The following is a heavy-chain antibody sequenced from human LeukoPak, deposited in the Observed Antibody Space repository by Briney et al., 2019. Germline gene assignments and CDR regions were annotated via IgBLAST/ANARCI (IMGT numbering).Heavy chain of an antibody. J-gene: IGHJ4*02. CDR3: ARGSDGYNYVVDY. D-gene: IGHD5-24*01. CDR1: GFTVSSNY. CDR2: IYSGGST. V-gene: IGHV3-66*01. Sequence: GGSLRLSCAASGFTVSSNYMSWVRQAPGKGLEWVSVIYSGGSTYYADSVKGRFTISRDNSKNTLYLQMNSLRAEDTAVYYCARGSDGYNYVVDYWGQGTLVTVSS.